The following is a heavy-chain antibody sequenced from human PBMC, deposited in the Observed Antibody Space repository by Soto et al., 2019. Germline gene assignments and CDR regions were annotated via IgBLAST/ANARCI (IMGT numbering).Heavy chain of an antibody. CDR3: AREGKGEQKYYFDY. CDR1: GFTFSSYS. D-gene: IGHD3-10*01. Sequence: EVQLVESGGGLVQPGGSLRLSCAASGFTFSSYSMNWVCQAPGKGLEWVSYISSSSSTIYYADSVKGRFTISRDNAKNSLYLQMNSLRAEDTAVYYCAREGKGEQKYYFDYWGQGTLVTVSS. V-gene: IGHV3-48*01. CDR2: ISSSSSTI. J-gene: IGHJ4*02.